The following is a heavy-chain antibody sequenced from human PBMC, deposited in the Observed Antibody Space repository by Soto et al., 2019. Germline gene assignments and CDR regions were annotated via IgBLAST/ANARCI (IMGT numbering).Heavy chain of an antibody. Sequence: QVQLQESGPGLVKPSQTLSLTCTVSGGSISSGGYYWSWIRQHPGKGLEWIGYIYYSGSTYYNPSLMSRVNTTVDTSKNQFSLKLSSVTAADTAVYYCARGLGRGDFDYWGQGTLVTVSS. CDR3: ARGLGRGDFDY. V-gene: IGHV4-31*03. CDR1: GGSISSGGYY. D-gene: IGHD6-6*01. CDR2: IYYSGST. J-gene: IGHJ4*02.